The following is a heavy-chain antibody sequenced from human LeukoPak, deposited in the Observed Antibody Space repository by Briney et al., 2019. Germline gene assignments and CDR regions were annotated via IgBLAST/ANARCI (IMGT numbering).Heavy chain of an antibody. J-gene: IGHJ6*03. CDR2: INPSGGST. D-gene: IGHD1-26*01. CDR3: ARNPIVGATDYYYYMDV. V-gene: IGHV1-46*01. Sequence: GASVKVSCKASGYTFTSYYMHWVRQAPGQGLEWMGIINPSGGSTSYAQKFQGRVTMTRDTSTSTVYMELSSLRSEDTAVYYCARNPIVGATDYYYYMDVWGKGTTVTVSS. CDR1: GYTFTSYY.